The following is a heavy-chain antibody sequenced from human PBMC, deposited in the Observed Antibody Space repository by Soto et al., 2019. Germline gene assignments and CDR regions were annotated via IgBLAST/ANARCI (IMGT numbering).Heavy chain of an antibody. CDR2: ISGSGGST. D-gene: IGHD3-22*01. CDR3: AKAPHKYYYDSSGFGAFDI. V-gene: IGHV3-23*01. CDR1: GFTFSSYA. Sequence: PGGSLRLSCAASGFTFSSYAMSWVRQPPGKGLEWVSTISGSGGSTYYADSVKGRFTISRDNSKNTLYLQMNSLRAEDTAVYYCAKAPHKYYYDSSGFGAFDIWGQRTMVTVPS. J-gene: IGHJ3*02.